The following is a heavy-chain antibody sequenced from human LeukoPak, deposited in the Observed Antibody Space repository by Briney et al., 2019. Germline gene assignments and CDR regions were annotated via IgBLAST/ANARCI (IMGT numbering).Heavy chain of an antibody. Sequence: GGSLRLSCAASGFTFSSYSMNWVRQAPGKGLEWVSSISSSSSYIYYADSVKGRFTISRDNAKNSLYLQMNSLRAEDTAVYYCARERDYDFWSGYPKFSDYWGQGTLVTVSS. CDR2: ISSSSSYI. J-gene: IGHJ4*02. V-gene: IGHV3-21*04. CDR1: GFTFSSYS. D-gene: IGHD3-3*01. CDR3: ARERDYDFWSGYPKFSDY.